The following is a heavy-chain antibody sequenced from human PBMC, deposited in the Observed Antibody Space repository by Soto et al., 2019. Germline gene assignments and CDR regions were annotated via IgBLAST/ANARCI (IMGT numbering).Heavy chain of an antibody. Sequence: QVHLVQSGAAVKKPGASVKVSCKGSGYAFTTYGITWVRQAPGQGLEWMGWISAHNGNTNYAQKLQGRVTVTRDTSTSTAYMELRSLRYDDTAVYYCARGRYGDYWGQGALVTVSS. CDR1: GYAFTTYG. J-gene: IGHJ4*02. V-gene: IGHV1-18*01. D-gene: IGHD1-1*01. CDR2: ISAHNGNT. CDR3: ARGRYGDY.